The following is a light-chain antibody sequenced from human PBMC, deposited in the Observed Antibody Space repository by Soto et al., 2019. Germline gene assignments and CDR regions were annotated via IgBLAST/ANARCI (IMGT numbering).Light chain of an antibody. CDR1: QSVSSN. CDR3: QQQNNWPPWT. Sequence: IEMTQSPATLSVPPGDTATLSCRASQSVSSNVAWYQRRPGQAPRLLIYGAFTRATGIPARFSGSGSGAHFTLTISSLHSEDFALYYCQQQNNWPPWTFGQGTKVVIK. J-gene: IGKJ1*01. V-gene: IGKV3-15*01. CDR2: GAF.